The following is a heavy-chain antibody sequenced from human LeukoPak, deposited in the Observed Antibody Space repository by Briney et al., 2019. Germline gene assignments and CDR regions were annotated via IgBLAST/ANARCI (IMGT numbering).Heavy chain of an antibody. V-gene: IGHV3-23*01. J-gene: IGHJ4*02. Sequence: RTGGSLRLSCAASGFTFSSYAMSWVRQAPGKGLEWVSAISGSGGSTYYADSVKGRFTISRDNSKNTLYLQMNSLRAEDTAVYYCAKHSLRRLVPMYYFDYWGQGTLVTVSS. D-gene: IGHD3-10*02. CDR1: GFTFSSYA. CDR2: ISGSGGST. CDR3: AKHSLRRLVPMYYFDY.